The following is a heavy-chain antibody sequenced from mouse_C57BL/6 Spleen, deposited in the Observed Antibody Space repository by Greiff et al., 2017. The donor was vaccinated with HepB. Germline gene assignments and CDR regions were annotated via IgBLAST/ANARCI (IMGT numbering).Heavy chain of an antibody. D-gene: IGHD2-5*01. CDR3: TPYSNFAWFAY. CDR1: GFNIKDDY. V-gene: IGHV14-4*01. Sequence: VQLQQSGAELVRPGASVKLSCTASGFNIKDDYMHWVKQRPEQGLEWIGWIDPDNGDTEYASKFQGKATITADTSSNTAYLQLSSLTSEDTSVYYCTPYSNFAWFAYWGQGTLVTVSA. J-gene: IGHJ3*01. CDR2: IDPDNGDT.